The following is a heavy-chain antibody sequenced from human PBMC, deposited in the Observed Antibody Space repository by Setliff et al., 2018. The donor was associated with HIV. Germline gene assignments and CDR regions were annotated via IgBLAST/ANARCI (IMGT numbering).Heavy chain of an antibody. CDR3: ATSVATFDSVDY. D-gene: IGHD1-26*01. V-gene: IGHV1-8*01. CDR1: GYTFTRYD. Sequence: ASVKVSCKASGYTFTRYDINWVRQATGQGPEWMGWMNPNSGNTGYAQKFQGRVTMTRNTSISTAYMELSSLRSEDTAVYYCATSVATFDSVDYWGQGTLVTVSS. J-gene: IGHJ4*02. CDR2: MNPNSGNT.